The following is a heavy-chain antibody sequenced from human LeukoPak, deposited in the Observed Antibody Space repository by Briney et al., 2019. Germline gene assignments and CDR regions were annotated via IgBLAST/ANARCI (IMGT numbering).Heavy chain of an antibody. CDR1: GGSISSYY. D-gene: IGHD3-9*01. CDR3: ARFGLRYFDWFDY. Sequence: PSETLSLTCTVSGGSISSYYWSWIRQPPGKGLEWIGYIYYSGSTNYNPSLKSRVTISVDTSKNQFSLKLSSVTAADTAVYYCARFGLRYFDWFDYWGQGTLVTVSS. J-gene: IGHJ4*02. CDR2: IYYSGST. V-gene: IGHV4-59*01.